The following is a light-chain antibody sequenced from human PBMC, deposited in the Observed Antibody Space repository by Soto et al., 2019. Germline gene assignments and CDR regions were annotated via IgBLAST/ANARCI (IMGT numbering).Light chain of an antibody. CDR2: EVS. CDR1: SSDVGGYNY. V-gene: IGLV2-14*01. J-gene: IGLJ1*01. Sequence: QSALTQPASVSGSPGQSITISCTGTSSDVGGYNYVSWYQQHPGKAPKIMIYEVSNRPSGVSNRFSGSKSGTTASLTISGLQAEDEADYYCSSHTSSTTRVFGTGTKVTVL. CDR3: SSHTSSTTRV.